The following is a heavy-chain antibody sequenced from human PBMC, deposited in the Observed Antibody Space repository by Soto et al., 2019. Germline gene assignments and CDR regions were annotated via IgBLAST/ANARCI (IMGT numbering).Heavy chain of an antibody. D-gene: IGHD5-12*01. CDR1: GYTFTGYY. CDR3: ARATYSGYDFGAFDI. Sequence: ASVKGSCKASGYTFTGYYMHWVRQAPGQGLEWMGWINPNSGGTNYAQKFQGWVTMTRDTSISTAYMELSRLRSDDTAVYYCARATYSGYDFGAFDIWGQGTMVTVSS. CDR2: INPNSGGT. V-gene: IGHV1-2*04. J-gene: IGHJ3*02.